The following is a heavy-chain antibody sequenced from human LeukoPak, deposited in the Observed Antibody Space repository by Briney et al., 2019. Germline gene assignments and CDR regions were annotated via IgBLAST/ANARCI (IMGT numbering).Heavy chain of an antibody. Sequence: PGGSLRLSCAASGFTFSSHEMNWVRQAPGKGLEWVSYISSSGSTIYYADSVKGRFTISRDNAKNSLYLQMNSLRAEDTAVYYCAVLLWFGELGYWGQGTLVTVSS. J-gene: IGHJ4*02. CDR3: AVLLWFGELGY. CDR1: GFTFSSHE. V-gene: IGHV3-48*03. D-gene: IGHD3-10*01. CDR2: ISSSGSTI.